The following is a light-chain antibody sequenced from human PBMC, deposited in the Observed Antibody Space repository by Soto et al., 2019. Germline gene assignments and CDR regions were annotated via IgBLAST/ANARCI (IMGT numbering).Light chain of an antibody. J-gene: IGKJ5*01. Sequence: IQLTQSPSSLSASVGDRVSITCRASQGISSYLAWYQQKPGKAPNVLISGATTLQSGVPSRFSGSGSGTDFTLTISSLQPEDFATYYCQQPKTYPTFGQGTRLEIK. CDR1: QGISSY. V-gene: IGKV1-9*01. CDR2: GAT. CDR3: QQPKTYPT.